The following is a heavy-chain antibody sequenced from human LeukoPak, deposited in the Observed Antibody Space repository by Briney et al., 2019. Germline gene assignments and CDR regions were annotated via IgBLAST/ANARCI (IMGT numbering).Heavy chain of an antibody. CDR2: INANSGGA. D-gene: IGHD2-21*01. Sequence: AASVKVSCMPSGYTFTDNYIHWLRQAPGQGLEWMGWINANSGGAKYAQKFQGRVTMTRGTSINTAYMQLERLTSHDTAIYHCARNVYCGGDCNTIDYWGRVTLVTVSS. CDR3: ARNVYCGGDCNTIDY. V-gene: IGHV1-2*02. CDR1: GYTFTDNY. J-gene: IGHJ4*02.